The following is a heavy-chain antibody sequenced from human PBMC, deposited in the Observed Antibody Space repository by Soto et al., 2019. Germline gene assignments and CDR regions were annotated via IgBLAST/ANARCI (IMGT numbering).Heavy chain of an antibody. CDR1: GITFSNYA. CDR2: ISGRGDST. CDR3: ATRNYYDTTGYYDWYYFDF. D-gene: IGHD3-22*01. V-gene: IGHV3-23*01. Sequence: EVQLLESGGGLVQPGGSLRLSCAASGITFSNYAMSWVRQAPGKGLEWVSVISGRGDSTFYAGSVKGRFTISRDNSKNTVHLQMNNLGAEDTALYYCATRNYYDTTGYYDWYYFDFWGQGTLVTVSS. J-gene: IGHJ4*02.